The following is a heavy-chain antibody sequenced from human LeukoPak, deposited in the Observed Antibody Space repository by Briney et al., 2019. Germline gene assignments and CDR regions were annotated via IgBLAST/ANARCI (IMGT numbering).Heavy chain of an antibody. CDR2: IYTSGST. CDR1: GGSINSYY. Sequence: SETLSPTCTVSGGSINSYYWSWIRQRAGKGLEWIGRIYTSGSTNYNPSLKSRVTMSVDTSKNQFSLKLSSVTAADTAVYYCARDTDLDAFDIWGQGTMVTVSS. J-gene: IGHJ3*02. CDR3: ARDTDLDAFDI. V-gene: IGHV4-4*07.